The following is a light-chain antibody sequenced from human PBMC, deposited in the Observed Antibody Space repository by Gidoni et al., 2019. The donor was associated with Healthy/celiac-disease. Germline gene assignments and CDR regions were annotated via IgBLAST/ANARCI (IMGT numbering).Light chain of an antibody. Sequence: EIVMTQAPATLSVSPGERATLSCRASQSVSSNSAWYQQTPGQAPRLLIYGASTRATGIPARFSGSGSGTEFPLTISSLQSEDFAVYYCQQYNNWPYTFGQGTKLEIK. V-gene: IGKV3-15*01. CDR2: GAS. CDR1: QSVSSN. J-gene: IGKJ2*01. CDR3: QQYNNWPYT.